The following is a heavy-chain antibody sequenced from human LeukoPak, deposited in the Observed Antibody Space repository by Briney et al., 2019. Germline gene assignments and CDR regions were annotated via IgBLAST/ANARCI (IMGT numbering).Heavy chain of an antibody. J-gene: IGHJ6*03. CDR2: IYSGGST. Sequence: PGGSLRLSCAASGFTVSNNYMSWVRQAPGKGLEWVSVIYSGGSTYSADSVKGRFTISRDNSKNTLYLQMNSLRAEDTAVYYCARDIYSDYNYYYYYMDVWGKGTTVTVSS. CDR3: ARDIYSDYNYYYYYMDV. V-gene: IGHV3-53*01. CDR1: GFTVSNNY. D-gene: IGHD4-11*01.